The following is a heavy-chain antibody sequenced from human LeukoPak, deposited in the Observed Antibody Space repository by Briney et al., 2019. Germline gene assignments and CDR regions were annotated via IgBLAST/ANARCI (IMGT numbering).Heavy chain of an antibody. CDR3: AGDRPPTVTIDY. CDR1: GGTFSSYA. CDR2: IIPIFGTA. V-gene: IGHV1-69*13. J-gene: IGHJ4*02. Sequence: ASVKVSCKASGGTFSSYAISLVRQAPGQGLEWMGGIIPIFGTANYAQKFQGRVTITADESTSTAYMELSSLRSEDTAVYYCAGDRPPTVTIDYWGQGTLVTVSS. D-gene: IGHD4-17*01.